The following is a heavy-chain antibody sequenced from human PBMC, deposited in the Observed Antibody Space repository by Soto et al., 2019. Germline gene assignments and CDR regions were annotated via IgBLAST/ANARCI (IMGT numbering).Heavy chain of an antibody. CDR3: ARVGSTVTTLRRVWFDP. J-gene: IGHJ5*02. Sequence: PSETLSLTCALSGGSLSSGGYYWRWIRQHPGKGLEWLGYIYYSGSTYYNPSLKSRVTISVDTSKNKFSLKLSSVTAADTAVYFFARVGSTVTTLRRVWFDPWGQGTLVTVSA. CDR2: IYYSGST. V-gene: IGHV4-31*11. D-gene: IGHD4-4*01. CDR1: GGSLSSGGYY.